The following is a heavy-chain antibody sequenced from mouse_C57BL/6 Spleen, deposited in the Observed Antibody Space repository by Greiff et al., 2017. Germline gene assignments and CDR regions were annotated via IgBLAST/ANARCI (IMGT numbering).Heavy chain of an antibody. J-gene: IGHJ2*01. CDR2: ISAGGSYT. D-gene: IGHD1-1*01. V-gene: IGHV5-4*01. Sequence: DVKLVEPGGGLVKPGGSLKLSCAASGFTFSSYAMSWVRQTPEKRLEWVVNISAGGSYTYYPDNVKGRFTISRDNAKNNLYLQMSHLKSKDTAMYYCARDAGYYYGSSYGAFDYWGQGTTLTVSS. CDR3: ARDAGYYYGSSYGAFDY. CDR1: GFTFSSYA.